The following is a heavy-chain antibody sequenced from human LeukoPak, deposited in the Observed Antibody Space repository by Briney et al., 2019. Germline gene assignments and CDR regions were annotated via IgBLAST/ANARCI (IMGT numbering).Heavy chain of an antibody. D-gene: IGHD3-10*01. Sequence: SETLSLTCTVSGDSISSSNCYWGWIRQPPGKGLEWIGSIYFSGGTYYNASLKSRVTISVDTSKNQFSLKLSSVTAADTAVYYCARSHGSGSYYNLNDYWGQGTLVTVSS. CDR1: GDSISSSNCY. V-gene: IGHV4-39*07. J-gene: IGHJ4*02. CDR3: ARSHGSGSYYNLNDY. CDR2: IYFSGGT.